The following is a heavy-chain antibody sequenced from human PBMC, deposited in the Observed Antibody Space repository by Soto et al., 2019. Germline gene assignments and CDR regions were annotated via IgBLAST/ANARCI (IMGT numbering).Heavy chain of an antibody. CDR3: AKRDVPHSTSNAYFYDH. V-gene: IGHV3-23*01. D-gene: IGHD2-21*02. CDR2: ISVSVGST. CDR1: GFPFAPST. Sequence: EVQLLQSEGGLVQPGGSLTLSCGVSGFPFAPSTMSWVRQAPGKGLEWVSTISVSVGSTYSADSVQGRFTVSSDISDNTLFLRMTSLTADDTAVYFCAKRDVPHSTSNAYFYDHWGRGVLVTVSS. J-gene: IGHJ4*02.